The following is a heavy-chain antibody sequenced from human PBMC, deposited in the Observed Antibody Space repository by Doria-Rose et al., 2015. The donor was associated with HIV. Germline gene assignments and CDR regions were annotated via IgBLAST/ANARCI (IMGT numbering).Heavy chain of an antibody. V-gene: IGHV2-26*01. Sequence: QITLKESGPVLVKPTETLTLTCTVSGVSLSSPGMGVSWIRQPPAKALEWLGNIFSDDERSYKTSLKSRLTISKGTSKSQVVLTMTDMDPVDTATYYCARIKSSRWYHKYYFDFWGQGTLVIVSA. D-gene: IGHD6-13*01. J-gene: IGHJ4*02. CDR1: GVSLSSPGMG. CDR3: ARIKSSRWYHKYYFDF. CDR2: IFSDDER.